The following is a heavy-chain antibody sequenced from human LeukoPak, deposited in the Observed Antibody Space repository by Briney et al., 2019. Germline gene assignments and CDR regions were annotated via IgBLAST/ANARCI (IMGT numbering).Heavy chain of an antibody. V-gene: IGHV1-69*06. Sequence: SVKVSCKASGGTFSSYAISWVRQAPGQGLEWMGGIIPIFGTANYAQKFQGRVTITADKSTSTAYMELSSLRSEDTAVYYCAAAYCGGDCYSHYYYYMDVWGKGTTVTVSS. CDR1: GGTFSSYA. D-gene: IGHD2-21*02. CDR3: AAAYCGGDCYSHYYYYMDV. J-gene: IGHJ6*03. CDR2: IIPIFGTA.